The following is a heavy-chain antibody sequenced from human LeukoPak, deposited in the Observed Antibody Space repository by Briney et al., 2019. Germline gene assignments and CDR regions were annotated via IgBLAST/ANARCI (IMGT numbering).Heavy chain of an antibody. D-gene: IGHD3-10*01. CDR1: GFTFSSYA. CDR3: AKRPGYYYGSGSLGYFDY. V-gene: IGHV3-23*01. CDR2: ISGSGGST. Sequence: PGGSLRLSCAASGFTFSSYAMSWVRQAPGKGLEWVSAISGSGGSTYYADSVKGRFTISRDNSKNTLYLQMNSLRAEDTAVYYCAKRPGYYYGSGSLGYFDYWGQGTLVTVSS. J-gene: IGHJ4*02.